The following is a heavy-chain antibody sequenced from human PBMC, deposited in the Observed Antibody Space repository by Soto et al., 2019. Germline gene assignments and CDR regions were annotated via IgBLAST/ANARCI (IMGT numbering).Heavy chain of an antibody. CDR3: ASLWGWSVDY. J-gene: IGHJ4*02. CDR1: GGSISSYY. CDR2: IYYSGST. V-gene: IGHV4-59*08. D-gene: IGHD3-16*01. Sequence: QVQLQESGPGLVKPSETLSLTCTVSGGSISSYYWSWIRQPPGKGLEWIGYIYYSGSTNYNPSLKRRLTKSVATCTNQVSLRLSPVTAADTAVSYCASLWGWSVDYWGQGTLVTVSS.